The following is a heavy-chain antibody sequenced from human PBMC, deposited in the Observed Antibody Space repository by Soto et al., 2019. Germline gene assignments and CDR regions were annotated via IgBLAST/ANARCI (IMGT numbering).Heavy chain of an antibody. J-gene: IGHJ4*02. Sequence: PGGSLRLSCAASGFTFSSYSMYWARQAPGKGLEWVSSISSSSSYIYYADSVKGRFTISRDNAKNSLYLQMNSLRAEDTAVYYCARDHVSSRRYDFWSGYYKPTDYWGQGTLVTVAS. V-gene: IGHV3-21*01. CDR3: ARDHVSSRRYDFWSGYYKPTDY. CDR1: GFTFSSYS. CDR2: ISSSSSYI. D-gene: IGHD3-3*01.